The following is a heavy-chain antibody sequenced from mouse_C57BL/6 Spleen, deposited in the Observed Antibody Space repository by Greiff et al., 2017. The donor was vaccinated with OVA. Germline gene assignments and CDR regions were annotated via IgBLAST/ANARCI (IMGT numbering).Heavy chain of an antibody. D-gene: IGHD3-3*01. V-gene: IGHV1-81*01. CDR2: IYPRSGNT. CDR1: GYTFTSYG. Sequence: VQLQESGAELARPGASVKLSCKASGYTFTSYGISWVKQRTGQGLEWIVEIYPRSGNTYYNEKFKGKATLTADKSSSTAYMELRSLTSEDSAVYFCARWGTSFAYWGQGTLVTVSA. J-gene: IGHJ3*01. CDR3: ARWGTSFAY.